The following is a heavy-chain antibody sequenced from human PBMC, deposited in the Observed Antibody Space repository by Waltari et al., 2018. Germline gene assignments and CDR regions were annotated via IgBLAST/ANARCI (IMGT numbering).Heavy chain of an antibody. CDR2: INTNSGNP. CDR1: GYSFPSYA. J-gene: IGHJ5*02. D-gene: IGHD2-2*01. CDR3: AREVVPAATIVVNWFDP. Sequence: QVELVQSGPELKKPGASVKVSCRASGYSFPSYALTWVRQAPGRGFELMGWINTNSGNPTYVQGFTGRFVFSLDTSVSTAFLQINSLEAEDTAVYYCAREVVPAATIVVNWFDPWGQGTLVTVSS. V-gene: IGHV7-4-1*02.